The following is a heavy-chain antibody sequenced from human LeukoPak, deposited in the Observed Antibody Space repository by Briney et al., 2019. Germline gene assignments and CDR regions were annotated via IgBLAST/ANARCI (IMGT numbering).Heavy chain of an antibody. D-gene: IGHD3-3*01. V-gene: IGHV4-61*02. CDR2: IYTSGST. J-gene: IGHJ6*03. Sequence: SETLSLTCTVSGGSISNGSYYWSWIRQPAGKGLEWIGRIYTSGSTNYNPSLKSRVTISVDTSKNQFSLKLSSVTAADTAVYYCARSWSGYFTHMDVWGKGTTVTVSS. CDR1: GGSISNGSYY. CDR3: ARSWSGYFTHMDV.